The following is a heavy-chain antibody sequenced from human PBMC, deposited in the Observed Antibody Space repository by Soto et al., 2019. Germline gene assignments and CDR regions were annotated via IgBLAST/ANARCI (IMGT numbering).Heavy chain of an antibody. CDR3: ARVPYSSNWFDP. D-gene: IGHD6-13*01. CDR1: GFTFSSYS. J-gene: IGHJ5*02. V-gene: IGHV3-21*01. CDR2: ISSSSSYI. Sequence: AGVSLRLSCAASGFTFSSYSMNWVRQAPGKGLEWVSSISSSSSYIYYADSVKGRFTISRDNAKSSLYLQANSLRADDTAVYYCARVPYSSNWFDPWGQGTLVTVSS.